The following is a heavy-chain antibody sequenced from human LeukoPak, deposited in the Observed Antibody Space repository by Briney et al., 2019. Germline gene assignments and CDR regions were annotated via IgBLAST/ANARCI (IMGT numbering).Heavy chain of an antibody. Sequence: SETLSLTCAVYGGSFSGYYWSWIRQPPGKGLEWIGEINHSGSTNYNPSLKSRVTISVDTSKNQFSLKLSSVTAADTAVYYCARCKTYYYGSGSYYGASWFDPWGQGTLVTVSS. CDR3: ARCKTYYYGSGSYYGASWFDP. CDR1: GGSFSGYY. V-gene: IGHV4-34*01. CDR2: INHSGST. D-gene: IGHD3-10*01. J-gene: IGHJ5*02.